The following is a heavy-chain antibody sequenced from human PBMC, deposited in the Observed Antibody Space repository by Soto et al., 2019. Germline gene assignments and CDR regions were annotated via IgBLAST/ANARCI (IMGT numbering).Heavy chain of an antibody. CDR2: SSYDGRET. CDR1: DFDFSSYG. CDR3: ARDSGWPILNFDN. J-gene: IGHJ4*02. D-gene: IGHD3-10*01. Sequence: LRHSWTASDFDFSSYGIHWVRQAPGKWLAWVAASSYDGRETFYADSAKGRFTVSKGRSKNTAFLQMNALRHEDTAVYFCARDSGWPILNFDNWGQGTPVTVSS. V-gene: IGHV3-30*03.